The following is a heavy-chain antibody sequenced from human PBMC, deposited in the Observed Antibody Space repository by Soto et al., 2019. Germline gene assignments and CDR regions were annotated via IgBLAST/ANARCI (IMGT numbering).Heavy chain of an antibody. D-gene: IGHD3-16*02. Sequence: EVQLLESGGKLVQPGGSLTLSCAASGFTFSTYAMAWVRQAPGKGLEWVSGVSASGLNTDYADPVKGRFSISRDNSKNTVSLHMNILRAEDTGLYYFAKDRPRGTSLYFFDYWGQGTPVTFSS. J-gene: IGHJ4*02. CDR1: GFTFSTYA. CDR2: VSASGLNT. V-gene: IGHV3-23*01. CDR3: AKDRPRGTSLYFFDY.